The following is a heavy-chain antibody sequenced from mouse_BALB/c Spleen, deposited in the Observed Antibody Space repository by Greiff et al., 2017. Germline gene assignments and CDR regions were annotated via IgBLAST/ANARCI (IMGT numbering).Heavy chain of an antibody. CDR1: GFTFSSYT. CDR3: TRGVTGTDFDY. Sequence: DVKLVESGGGLVKPGGSLKLSCAASGFTFSSYTMSWVRQTPEKRLEWVATISSGGSYTYYPDSVKGRFTISRDNAKNTLYLQMSSLKSEDTAMYYCTRGVTGTDFDYWGQGTTLTVSS. CDR2: ISSGGSYT. D-gene: IGHD4-1*01. V-gene: IGHV5-6-4*01. J-gene: IGHJ2*01.